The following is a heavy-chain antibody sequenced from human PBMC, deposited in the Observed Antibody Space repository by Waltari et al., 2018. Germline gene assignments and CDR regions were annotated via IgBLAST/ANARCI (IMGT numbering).Heavy chain of an antibody. CDR3: ARGMAGFLGPDY. V-gene: IGHV4-39*01. CDR1: GCPISSRTYY. J-gene: IGHJ4*02. D-gene: IGHD3-3*01. Sequence: QLQLQESGPGLVKPSETLSLPCTVSGCPISSRTYYLGWIRQPPGKGLEWIGSIYYSGSTYYNPSLKSRVTISVDTSKNQFSLKLSSVTAADTAVYYCARGMAGFLGPDYWGQGTLVTVSS. CDR2: IYYSGST.